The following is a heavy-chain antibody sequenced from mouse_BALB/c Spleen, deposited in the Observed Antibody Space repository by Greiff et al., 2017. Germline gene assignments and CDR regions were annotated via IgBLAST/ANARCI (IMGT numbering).Heavy chain of an antibody. CDR2: IYPGNGDT. D-gene: IGHD1-1*02. V-gene: IGHV1-12*01. J-gene: IGHJ2*01. Sequence: LQQPGAELVKPGASVKMSCKASGYTFTSYNMHWVKQTPGQGLEWIGAIYPGNGDTSYNQKFKGKATLTADKSSSTAYMQLSSLTSEDSAVYYCAYDFDYWGQGTTLTVSS. CDR1: GYTFTSYN. CDR3: AYDFDY.